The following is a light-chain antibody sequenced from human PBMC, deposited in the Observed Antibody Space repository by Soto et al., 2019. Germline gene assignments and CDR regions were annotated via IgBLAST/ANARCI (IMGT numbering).Light chain of an antibody. CDR1: QSVNSDY. Sequence: EIVLTQSPGTLSLSPGERATLSCRASQSVNSDYLVWYQQKPGQAPRLLIYRTSTMATGIPDRFSGSGSGTDFTLTISRLEPEDFAVYYCQHYGSSLYTFGQGTKLQIK. CDR2: RTS. CDR3: QHYGSSLYT. J-gene: IGKJ2*01. V-gene: IGKV3-20*01.